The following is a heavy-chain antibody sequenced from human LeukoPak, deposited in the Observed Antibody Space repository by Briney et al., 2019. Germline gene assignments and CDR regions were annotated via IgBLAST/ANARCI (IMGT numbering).Heavy chain of an antibody. CDR1: GFSFSSSG. D-gene: IGHD3-10*01. CDR3: ARSSGWFGEL. CDR2: ITGSGGST. J-gene: IGHJ4*02. Sequence: GGSLRLSCAASGFSFSSSGMTWVRQAPGKGRDWVSAITGSGGSTFYADSVKGRFTISRDNSKNTLYLQMSSLTAEDTAVYYCARSSGWFGELWGQGTLVTVSS. V-gene: IGHV3-23*01.